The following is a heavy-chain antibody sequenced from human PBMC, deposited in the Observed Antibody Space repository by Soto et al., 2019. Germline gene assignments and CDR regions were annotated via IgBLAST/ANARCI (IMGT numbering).Heavy chain of an antibody. V-gene: IGHV3-15*01. CDR3: ITDPGNWTDY. CDR1: GITFNNAW. J-gene: IGHJ4*02. Sequence: GGSLRLSCAASGITFNNAWMSWVRQAPGKGLEWVGRIKSKTDGGTTDYAAPVKGRFIISRDDSKNTLDLQMNSLKTEDTAVYYCITDPGNWTDYWGQGTLVTVSS. D-gene: IGHD3-3*01. CDR2: IKSKTDGGTT.